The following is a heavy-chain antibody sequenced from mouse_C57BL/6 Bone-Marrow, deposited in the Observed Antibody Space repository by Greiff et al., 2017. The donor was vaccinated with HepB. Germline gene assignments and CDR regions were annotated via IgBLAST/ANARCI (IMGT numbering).Heavy chain of an antibody. CDR3: ARGNYSNYVGYAMDY. D-gene: IGHD2-5*01. Sequence: EVKLMESGGGLVKPGGSLKLSCAASGFTFSSYAMSWVRQTPEKRLEWVATISDGGSYTYYPDNVKGRFTITRDNAKNNLYLQMSHLKSEDTAMYYCARGNYSNYVGYAMDYWGQGTSVTVSS. J-gene: IGHJ4*01. CDR1: GFTFSSYA. V-gene: IGHV5-4*03. CDR2: ISDGGSYT.